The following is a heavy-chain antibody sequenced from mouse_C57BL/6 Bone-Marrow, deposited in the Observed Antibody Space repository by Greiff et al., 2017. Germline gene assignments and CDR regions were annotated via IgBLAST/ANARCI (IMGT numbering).Heavy chain of an antibody. V-gene: IGHV5-12*01. CDR3: ARHVYYGSSYAMDY. J-gene: IGHJ4*01. CDR1: GFTFSDYY. Sequence: EVKLQESGGGLVQPGGSLKLSCAASGFTFSDYYMYWVRQTPEKRLEWVAYISNGGGSTYYPDTVKGRFTISRDNAKNTLYLQMSRLKSEDTAMYYCARHVYYGSSYAMDYWGQGTSVTVSS. D-gene: IGHD1-1*01. CDR2: ISNGGGST.